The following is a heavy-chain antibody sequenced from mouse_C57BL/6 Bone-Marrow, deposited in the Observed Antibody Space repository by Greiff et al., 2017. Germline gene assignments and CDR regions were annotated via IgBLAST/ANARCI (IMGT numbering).Heavy chain of an antibody. Sequence: VQLQQSGPELVKPGASVKISCKASGYAFSSSWMNWVKQRPGKGLEWIGRIYPGDGDTNYNGKFKGKATLTADKSSSTAYMQLSSLTSEDSAVYFCARWKYGNCDYWGQGTTLTVSS. J-gene: IGHJ2*01. D-gene: IGHD2-1*01. V-gene: IGHV1-82*01. CDR3: ARWKYGNCDY. CDR1: GYAFSSSW. CDR2: IYPGDGDT.